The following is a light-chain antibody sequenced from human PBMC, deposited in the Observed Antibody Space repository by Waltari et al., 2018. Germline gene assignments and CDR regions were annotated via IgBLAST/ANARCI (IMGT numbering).Light chain of an antibody. Sequence: SVLYSSNNKNYLAWYQQKPGQPPKLLIYWASTRESGVPDRFSGSGSGTDFTLTISSLQAEDVAVYYCQQYYSIPRTFGQGTKVEIK. V-gene: IGKV4-1*01. CDR2: WAS. CDR1: SVLYSSNNKNY. J-gene: IGKJ1*01. CDR3: QQYYSIPRT.